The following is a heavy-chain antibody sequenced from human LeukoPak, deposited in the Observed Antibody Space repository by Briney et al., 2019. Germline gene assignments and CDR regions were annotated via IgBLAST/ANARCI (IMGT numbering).Heavy chain of an antibody. Sequence: GGSLRLSCAASGFTVSSSYMSWVRQAPGKGLECVSVMYSGGATYYANSVKGRFTIPRDYSKNTLNLQMNNLGTEDTAVYFCARSVHDTSGYAYWGQGTLVTVSS. CDR3: ARSVHDTSGYAY. CDR1: GFTVSSSY. V-gene: IGHV3-66*02. J-gene: IGHJ4*02. D-gene: IGHD3-22*01. CDR2: MYSGGAT.